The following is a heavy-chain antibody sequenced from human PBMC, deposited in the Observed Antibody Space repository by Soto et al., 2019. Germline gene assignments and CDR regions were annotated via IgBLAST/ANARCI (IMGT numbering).Heavy chain of an antibody. D-gene: IGHD6-13*01. CDR2: ISSNSAYI. V-gene: IGHV3-21*01. CDR3: TRDASRDSSARGWFDP. CDR1: GFTFRSFT. J-gene: IGHJ5*02. Sequence: GSLSLSCAASGFTFRSFTMNWVRQAPGKGLEWVSTISSNSAYIYYTDALRGRFTISRDNAKNSLHLQMNSLRAEDTAVYYCTRDASRDSSARGWFDPWGPGTLVTVSS.